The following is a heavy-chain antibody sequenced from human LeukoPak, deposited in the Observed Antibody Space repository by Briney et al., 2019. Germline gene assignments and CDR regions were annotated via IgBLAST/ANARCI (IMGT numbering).Heavy chain of an antibody. D-gene: IGHD3/OR15-3a*01. J-gene: IGHJ4*02. CDR2: IYYSGNT. CDR3: ARQTGSGLFILP. CDR1: GVSISSSSYY. Sequence: SETLSLTCTVSGVSISSSSYYWGWIRQPPGKGLEWIGSIYYSGNTYYNASLKSQVSISIDTSKNQFSLRLTSVTAAGTAVYYCARQTGSGLFILPGGQGTLVTVSS. V-gene: IGHV4-39*01.